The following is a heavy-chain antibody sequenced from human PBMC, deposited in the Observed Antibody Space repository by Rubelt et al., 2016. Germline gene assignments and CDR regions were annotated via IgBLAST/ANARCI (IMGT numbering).Heavy chain of an antibody. CDR1: GYTFTSYG. V-gene: IGHV1-18*01. J-gene: IGHJ4*02. D-gene: IGHD3-22*01. CDR3: ARVEYYYDRSGYSDY. CDR2: ISAYNGNT. Sequence: QVQLVQSGAEVKKPGASVKVSCKASGYTFTSYGISWVRQAPGQGLEWMGWISAYNGNTNYAQKLQGRVTMTTDTSTSTAYMELRSRRSDDTAVYYCARVEYYYDRSGYSDYWGQGTLVTVSS.